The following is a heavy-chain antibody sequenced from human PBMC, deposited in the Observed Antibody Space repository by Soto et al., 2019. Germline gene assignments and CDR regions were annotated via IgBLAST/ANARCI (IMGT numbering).Heavy chain of an antibody. CDR3: ARDRRGLYYYHSSGYYSDAFDI. D-gene: IGHD3-22*01. J-gene: IGHJ3*02. Sequence: QVQLVQSGAEVKKPGSSVKVSCKASGGTFSSYAISWVRQAPGQGLEWMGGIIPIFGTANYTQKFQGRVTITADESTSKADMELSSLRSEDSAVYYCARDRRGLYYYHSSGYYSDAFDIWGQGTMVTVSS. CDR1: GGTFSSYA. V-gene: IGHV1-69*01. CDR2: IIPIFGTA.